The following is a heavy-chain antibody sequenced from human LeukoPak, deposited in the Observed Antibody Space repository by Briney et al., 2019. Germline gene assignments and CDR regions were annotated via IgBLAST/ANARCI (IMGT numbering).Heavy chain of an antibody. CDR2: ICWDSGTI. Sequence: GGSLRLSCAASGFTFDDYAMHWVRQAPGKGLEWVSGICWDSGTIDYADSVKGRFTISRDNSKNSLYLQMNSLRPEDTALYYCAKDKTNYYDTSSYSNYFDSGGQGILVTVS. CDR3: AKDKTNYYDTSSYSNYFDS. V-gene: IGHV3-9*01. J-gene: IGHJ4*02. D-gene: IGHD3-22*01. CDR1: GFTFDDYA.